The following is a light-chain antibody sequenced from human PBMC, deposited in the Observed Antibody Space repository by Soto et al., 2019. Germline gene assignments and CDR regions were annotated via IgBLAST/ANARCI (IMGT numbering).Light chain of an antibody. CDR2: DVS. V-gene: IGKV3-11*01. CDR3: LQRSYWPNT. Sequence: EIVLTQSPATLSLSPGERATLSCRASQSVSTYLAWYQQKPGQVPRLLIYDVSNRATGIPARFSGSGSGTDFTLTISSLEPEDFAIYYCLQRSYWPNTFGGGTKVEIK. J-gene: IGKJ4*01. CDR1: QSVSTY.